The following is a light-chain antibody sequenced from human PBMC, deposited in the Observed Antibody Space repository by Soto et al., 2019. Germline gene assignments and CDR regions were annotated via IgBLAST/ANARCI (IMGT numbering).Light chain of an antibody. J-gene: IGKJ1*01. CDR1: QSVSSNY. CDR2: GAS. Sequence: EIVLTQSPGTLSLSPGERATLSCRASQSVSSNYLAWYQQKPGQAPRPLIYGASSRATGIPDRFSGSGAGTGCTLPISRLESADLAVYYCPQYGSSPWTFGQGTKVEIK. CDR3: PQYGSSPWT. V-gene: IGKV3-20*01.